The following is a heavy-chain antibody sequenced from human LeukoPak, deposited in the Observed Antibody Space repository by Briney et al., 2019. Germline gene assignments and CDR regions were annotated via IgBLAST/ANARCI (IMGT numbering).Heavy chain of an antibody. CDR2: IRYDGSNN. CDR1: GFTFSSYG. J-gene: IGHJ4*02. D-gene: IGHD4-23*01. CDR3: VNLGGGNSGADKPY. Sequence: GGSLSLSCAASGFTFSSYGMHWVRQAPGKGLEWVALIRYDGSNNYYADSVKGRFTISRDNSKNTLYLQMNSLRAEDTAVYYCVNLGGGNSGADKPYWGQGTLVTVSS. V-gene: IGHV3-30*02.